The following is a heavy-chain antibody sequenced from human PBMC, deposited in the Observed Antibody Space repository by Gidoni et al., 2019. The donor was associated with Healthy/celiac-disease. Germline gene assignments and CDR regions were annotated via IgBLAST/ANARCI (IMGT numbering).Heavy chain of an antibody. CDR3: AKGRIVGATTSEDY. D-gene: IGHD1-26*01. CDR1: ASPFSSYA. V-gene: IGHV3-23*01. CDR2: SSGSGGST. J-gene: IGHJ4*02. Sequence: EVQLFDSGGGLFRPGGSLRLSCAASASPFSSYAMSWVRQAPGKGLEWVSASSGSGGSTYYADSVKGRFNISGDNSKNTLYLQMNSLRAEDTAVYYCAKGRIVGATTSEDYWGQGTLVTVSS.